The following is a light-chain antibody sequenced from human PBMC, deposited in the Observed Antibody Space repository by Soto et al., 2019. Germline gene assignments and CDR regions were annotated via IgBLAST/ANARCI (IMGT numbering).Light chain of an antibody. CDR3: QQYISSSPGT. V-gene: IGKV1-5*03. Sequence: DIQMTQSPSTLSASVGDRVTITCRASQGIGNWLAWYQQRPGRAPNLLIYEASTLESGVPSRFSGSGSGTEFTLTIGSLQPDDFATYYCQQYISSSPGTLGGGTKVEIK. CDR2: EAS. CDR1: QGIGNW. J-gene: IGKJ4*01.